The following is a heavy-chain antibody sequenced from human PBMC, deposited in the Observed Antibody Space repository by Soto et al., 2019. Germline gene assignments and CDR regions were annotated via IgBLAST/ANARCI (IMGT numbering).Heavy chain of an antibody. V-gene: IGHV4-61*08. CDR3: ARDQEYSSSSDCGGPTCGMDV. Sequence: PSETLSLTCTVSGGSISSGDYYWSWIRQPPGKGLEWIGYIYYSGSTNYNPSLKSRVTISVDTSKNQFSLKLSSVTAADTAVYYCARDQEYSSSSDCGGPTCGMDVWGQGTTVTVSS. D-gene: IGHD6-6*01. J-gene: IGHJ6*02. CDR1: GGSISSGDYY. CDR2: IYYSGST.